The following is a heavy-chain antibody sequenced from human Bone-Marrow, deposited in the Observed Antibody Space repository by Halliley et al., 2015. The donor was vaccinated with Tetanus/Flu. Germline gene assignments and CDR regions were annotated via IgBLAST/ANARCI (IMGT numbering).Heavy chain of an antibody. V-gene: IGHV3-66*01. CDR3: ARKAMANWFFDV. Sequence: GLGGVSMTSTGGDTSYPDSVRGRFPISRDNSKNTLFLQMNSLTRDDTALYCGARKAMANWFFDVWGRGPLVTVSS. CDR2: TSTGGDT. J-gene: IGHJ2*01.